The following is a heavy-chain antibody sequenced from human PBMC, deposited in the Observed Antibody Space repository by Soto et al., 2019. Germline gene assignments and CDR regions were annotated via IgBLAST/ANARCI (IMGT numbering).Heavy chain of an antibody. CDR3: ARGPPGGGDYAELFDY. V-gene: IGHV4-34*01. CDR1: GGSFSGYY. CDR2: INHSGST. D-gene: IGHD4-17*01. J-gene: IGHJ4*02. Sequence: QVQLQQWGAGLLKPSETLSLTCAVYGGSFSGYYWSWIRQPPGKGLAWIGEINHSGSTNYNPSLKRRVTISVDTSKNQFSLKLSSVTAADTAVYYCARGPPGGGDYAELFDYWGQGTLVTVSS.